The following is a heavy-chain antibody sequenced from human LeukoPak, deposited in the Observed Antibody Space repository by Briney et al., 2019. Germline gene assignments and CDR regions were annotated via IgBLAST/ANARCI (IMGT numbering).Heavy chain of an antibody. D-gene: IGHD3-22*01. CDR2: IYYSGST. CDR1: GGSISSTNYY. CDR3: ARLAGYFYDSSGYPKPSSLIDF. J-gene: IGHJ4*02. Sequence: SETLSLTCTVSGGSISSTNYYWGWIRQPPGEGLECIGTIYYSGSTYYSPSLKSRVTISVDTSKNQFSLKLSSVTAADTAMYYCARLAGYFYDSSGYPKPSSLIDFWGQGTLVTVSS. V-gene: IGHV4-39*01.